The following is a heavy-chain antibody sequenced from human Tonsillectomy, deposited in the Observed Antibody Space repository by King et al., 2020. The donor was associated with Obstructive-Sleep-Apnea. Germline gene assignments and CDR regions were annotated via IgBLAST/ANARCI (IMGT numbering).Heavy chain of an antibody. D-gene: IGHD2-2*01. CDR3: AKVSRDGGIVEVPTAKEYYYYYYDLDV. CDR1: GFTFRSYA. CDR2: LSGSDGST. V-gene: IGHV3-23*04. J-gene: IGHJ6*02. Sequence: VQLVESGGGLVQPGGSLRLSCAVSGFTFRSYAMNWVRQAPGKGLEWVSTLSGSDGSTYYADSVKGRFTISRDNSKNTLYLQMNSLGVEETAEYYCAKVSRDGGIVEVPTAKEYYYYYYDLDVWGQGTTVTVSS.